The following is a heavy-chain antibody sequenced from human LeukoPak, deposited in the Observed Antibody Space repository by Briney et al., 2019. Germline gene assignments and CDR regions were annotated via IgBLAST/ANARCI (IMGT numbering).Heavy chain of an antibody. Sequence: GGSLRVSCAASGFIFSTYWMHWVRQAPGEGLVWVSRINSDDSIINYADSVKGRFTISRDNSKNTLYLQMNSLRAEDTAVYYCAKSVATISKGMDVWGHGTTVTVSS. D-gene: IGHD5-12*01. CDR3: AKSVATISKGMDV. V-gene: IGHV3-74*01. CDR2: INSDDSII. CDR1: GFIFSTYW. J-gene: IGHJ6*02.